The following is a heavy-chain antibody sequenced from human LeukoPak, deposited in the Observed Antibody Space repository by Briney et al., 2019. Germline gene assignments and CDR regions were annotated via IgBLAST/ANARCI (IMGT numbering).Heavy chain of an antibody. Sequence: SETLSLTCTVSGGSISSGDYYWSWIRQPPGKGLEWIGYIHYSGSTYYNPSLKSRVTISVDTSKNQFSLKLSSVTAADTAVYYCARMRDVVVPAALDCWGQGTLVTVSS. CDR2: IHYSGST. J-gene: IGHJ4*02. D-gene: IGHD2-2*01. CDR1: GGSISSGDYY. V-gene: IGHV4-30-4*08. CDR3: ARMRDVVVPAALDC.